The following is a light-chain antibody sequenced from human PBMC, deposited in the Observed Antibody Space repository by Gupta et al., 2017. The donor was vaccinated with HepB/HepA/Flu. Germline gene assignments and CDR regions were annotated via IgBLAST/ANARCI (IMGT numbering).Light chain of an antibody. Sequence: DIHMTQSPPSLSASVGDRVTITCRASQSISSYLNWYQQKPGKAPKLLIYAASSLQSGVPSRFSGSGAGTDFTLTISSLQPEDFATYYCQQSYSTPWTFGQGTKVEIK. J-gene: IGKJ1*01. CDR1: QSISSY. CDR3: QQSYSTPWT. V-gene: IGKV1-39*01. CDR2: AAS.